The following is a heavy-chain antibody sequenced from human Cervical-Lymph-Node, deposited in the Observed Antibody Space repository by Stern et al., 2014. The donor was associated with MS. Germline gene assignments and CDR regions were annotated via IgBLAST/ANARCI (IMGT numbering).Heavy chain of an antibody. CDR3: ARSPPYYEFWNDYYYFDY. CDR1: GFSLSTSGMS. J-gene: IGHJ4*02. V-gene: IGHV2-70*04. D-gene: IGHD3-3*01. Sequence: ESGPALVKPTQTLTLTCTFSGFSLSTSGMSVSWIRQPPGKALEWLARIDWDDNKFHSNSLKTTLTNSKGTSTKQVVHTMTNMDPVDTATYYCARSPPYYEFWNDYYYFDYWGQGTLVAVSS. CDR2: IDWDDNK.